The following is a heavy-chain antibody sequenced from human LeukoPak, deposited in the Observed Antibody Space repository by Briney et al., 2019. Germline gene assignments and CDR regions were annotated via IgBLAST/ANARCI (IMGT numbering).Heavy chain of an antibody. D-gene: IGHD5-18*01. Sequence: PGGSLRLSCAASGFTFSSYGMHWVRQAPGKGLEWVAVIWYDGSNKYYADSVKGRFTTSRDNSKNTLYLQMNSLRAEDTAVYYCAREEVVDTAMGPSYYYGMDVWGQGTTVTVSS. CDR3: AREEVVDTAMGPSYYYGMDV. V-gene: IGHV3-33*01. J-gene: IGHJ6*02. CDR1: GFTFSSYG. CDR2: IWYDGSNK.